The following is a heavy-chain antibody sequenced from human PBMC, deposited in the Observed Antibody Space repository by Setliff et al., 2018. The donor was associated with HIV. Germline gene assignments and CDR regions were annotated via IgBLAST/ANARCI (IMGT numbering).Heavy chain of an antibody. J-gene: IGHJ4*02. D-gene: IGHD3-22*01. V-gene: IGHV4-34*01. CDR1: GGSFSGYY. CDR3: ARVGYYDSSFDY. CDR2: INHSGST. Sequence: TLSLTCDVYGGSFSGYYWSWIRQPPGKGLEWIGKINHSGSTNYNPSHKSRVTISVDTSRNQFSLKLNSVTAADTAVYYCARVGYYDSSFDYWGQGTLVTVSS.